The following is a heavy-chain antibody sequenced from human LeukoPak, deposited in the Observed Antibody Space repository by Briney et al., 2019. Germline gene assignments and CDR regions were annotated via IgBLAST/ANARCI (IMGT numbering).Heavy chain of an antibody. CDR1: GFTFSSYG. CDR2: IRYDGSNK. V-gene: IGHV3-30*02. Sequence: GGSLRLSCAASGFTFSSYGMHWVRQAPGKGLEGVAFIRYDGSNKYYADSVKGRFTISRDNAKNSLYLQMHSLRAEDTAFYYCAREGRVIDYWGQGTLVTVSS. J-gene: IGHJ4*02. CDR3: AREGRVIDY. D-gene: IGHD5-24*01.